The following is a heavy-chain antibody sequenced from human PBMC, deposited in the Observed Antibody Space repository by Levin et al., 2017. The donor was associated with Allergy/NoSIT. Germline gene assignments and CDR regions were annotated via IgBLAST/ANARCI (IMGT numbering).Heavy chain of an antibody. J-gene: IGHJ4*02. V-gene: IGHV1-18*01. CDR1: GYTFTSYG. D-gene: IGHD6-19*01. CDR3: ARISWLGKPNLDY. CDR2: ISAYNGNT. Sequence: PGGSLRLSCKASGYTFTSYGISWVRQAPGQGLEWMGWISAYNGNTNYAQKLQGRVTMTTDTSTSTAYMELRSLRSDDTAVYYCARISWLGKPNLDYWGQGTLVTVSS.